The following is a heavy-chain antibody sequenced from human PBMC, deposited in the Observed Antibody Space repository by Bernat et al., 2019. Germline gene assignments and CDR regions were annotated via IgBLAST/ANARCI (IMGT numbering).Heavy chain of an antibody. CDR2: IKGDGSEN. V-gene: IGHV3-7*01. D-gene: IGHD2-21*02. CDR1: RFTFGSYW. CDR3: ARWLKGGGDCCGLDY. J-gene: IGHJ4*02. Sequence: EVQLVESGGGLVQPGGSLRLSCAASRFTFGSYWMGWVRQAPGKGLEWVANIKGDGSENYYVDSVRGRFTISRDNAKNSLYLQMNSLRVEDTAVYYCARWLKGGGDCCGLDYWGQGTQVTVSS.